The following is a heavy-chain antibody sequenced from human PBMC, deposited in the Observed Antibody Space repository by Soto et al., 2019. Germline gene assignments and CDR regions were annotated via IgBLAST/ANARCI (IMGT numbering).Heavy chain of an antibody. V-gene: IGHV3-48*03. Sequence: PGGSLRLSCVGSGFSFSDYELNWVRQAPGKGLEWVSYISTTGNAVSYADPVKGRFTISRDDAKHSLYLQMNSLRVEDTAIYYCAIIPDIVVGWFDPWGQGTLVTVSS. CDR1: GFSFSDYE. CDR2: ISTTGNAV. D-gene: IGHD2-15*01. J-gene: IGHJ5*02. CDR3: AIIPDIVVGWFDP.